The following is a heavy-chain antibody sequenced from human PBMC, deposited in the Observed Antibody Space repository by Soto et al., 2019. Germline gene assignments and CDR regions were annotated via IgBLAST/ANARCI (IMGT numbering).Heavy chain of an antibody. CDR3: AIDLWWYTH. J-gene: IGHJ4*02. CDR1: GFTFSDHA. Sequence: EVQLLESGGGLVQPGGSLRLSCTASGFTFSDHAMTWVRQAPGKGLEWVSGISGGGSGAYYADSVKGRFTVSRANSKNPLFLQMDRLRAEDTAVYYCAIDLWWYTHWGQGTLVTVSS. V-gene: IGHV3-23*01. D-gene: IGHD2-15*01. CDR2: ISGGGSGA.